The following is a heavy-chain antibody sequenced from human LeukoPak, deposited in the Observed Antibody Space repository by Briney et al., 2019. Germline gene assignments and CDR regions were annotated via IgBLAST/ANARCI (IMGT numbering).Heavy chain of an antibody. CDR2: MNPNSGNT. CDR3: ARAGRWQQLLGY. CDR1: GYTFTSYD. J-gene: IGHJ4*02. V-gene: IGHV1-8*01. D-gene: IGHD5-24*01. Sequence: GASVKVSCKASGYTFTSYDINWVRQATGQGLEWMGWMNPNSGNTGYAQKFQGRVTMTRNTSISTAYMELRSLRSEDTAVYYCARAGRWQQLLGYWGQGTLVTVSS.